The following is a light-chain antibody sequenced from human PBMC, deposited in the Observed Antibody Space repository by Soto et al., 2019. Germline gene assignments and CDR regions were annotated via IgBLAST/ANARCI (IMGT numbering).Light chain of an antibody. CDR2: GNT. CDR3: ATWDDDLYTPI. CDR1: SSNIGAGSD. Sequence: QSVLTQPPSVSGAPGQRVTISCTGSSSNIGAGSDVHWYQQLPGTAPKLLIYGNTNRPSGVPDRFSGSKSGTSASLAITGLQAEDEADYYCATWDDDLYTPIIGGGTKVTVL. V-gene: IGLV1-40*01. J-gene: IGLJ2*01.